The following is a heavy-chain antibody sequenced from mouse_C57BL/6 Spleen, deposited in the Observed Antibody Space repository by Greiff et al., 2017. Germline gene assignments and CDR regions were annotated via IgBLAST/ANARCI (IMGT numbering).Heavy chain of an antibody. J-gene: IGHJ2*01. D-gene: IGHD1-1*01. CDR1: GFNIKNTY. CDR2: IDPANGNT. CDR3: YYYYGSSPYYFDY. V-gene: IGHV14-3*01. Sequence: EVNVVESVAELVRPGASVKLSCTASGFNIKNTYMHWVKQRPEQGLEWIGRIDPANGNTKYAPKFPGKATITADTSSNTAYLQLSSLTSEDTAIYYCYYYYGSSPYYFDYWGQGTTLTVSS.